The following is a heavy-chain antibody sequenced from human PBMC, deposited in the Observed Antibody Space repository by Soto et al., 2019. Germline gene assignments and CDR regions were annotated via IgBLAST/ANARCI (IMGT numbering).Heavy chain of an antibody. D-gene: IGHD1-1*01. CDR2: ISIRNYI. J-gene: IGHJ3*02. Sequence: EVQLVESGGGLVKAGGSLRLSCAASGFTFSTYSMNWVRQAPGKGLEWVSTISIRNYIYYADSVKGRFTISRDGAQNSVDLQMNSLGGEDTGGYYCAKGFRRNWAEGFDIWGRGTMVTVSS. CDR3: AKGFRRNWAEGFDI. V-gene: IGHV3-21*01. CDR1: GFTFSTYS.